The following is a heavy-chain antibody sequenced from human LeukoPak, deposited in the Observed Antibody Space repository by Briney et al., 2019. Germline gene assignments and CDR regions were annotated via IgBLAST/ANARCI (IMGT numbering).Heavy chain of an antibody. CDR3: ARQSTVVTFGY. D-gene: IGHD4-23*01. CDR1: GGALSRYY. CDR2: IYYSGST. J-gene: IGHJ4*02. Sequence: SETLSLTCTVSGGALSRYYWSWIRQPPGKGLEWIGYIYYSGSTNYNPSLKSRVTISVDTSKNQFSLKLSSVTAADSAVYYCARQSTVVTFGYWGQGALVTVSS. V-gene: IGHV4-59*08.